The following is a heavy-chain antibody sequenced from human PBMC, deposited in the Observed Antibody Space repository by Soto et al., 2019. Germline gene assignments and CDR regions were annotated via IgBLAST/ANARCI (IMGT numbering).Heavy chain of an antibody. Sequence: QVQLVESGGGVVQPGRSLRLSCAASGFTFSHYAMHWVRQAPGKGLEWVALMSYDGSNEYYADSVKGRFTISRDNSKNTLYQQMNSLRDEDTAVYYCAKDGSHNFDYWGQGTLVTVSS. J-gene: IGHJ4*02. CDR1: GFTFSHYA. V-gene: IGHV3-30*18. CDR3: AKDGSHNFDY. CDR2: MSYDGSNE. D-gene: IGHD1-26*01.